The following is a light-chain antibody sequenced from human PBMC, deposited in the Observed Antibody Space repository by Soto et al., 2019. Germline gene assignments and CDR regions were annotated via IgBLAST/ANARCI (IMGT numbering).Light chain of an antibody. CDR2: GAS. CDR3: QQYGSSPWT. V-gene: IGKV3-20*01. Sequence: EIVLTRSPGTVSLSPLEIATVAFRASQSVSNNYLAWYQQKPGQAPRLLIYGASNRATGIPDRFSGSGSGTDFTLTISRLEPEDFAVYYCQQYGSSPWTFGQGTKVDIK. CDR1: QSVSNNY. J-gene: IGKJ1*01.